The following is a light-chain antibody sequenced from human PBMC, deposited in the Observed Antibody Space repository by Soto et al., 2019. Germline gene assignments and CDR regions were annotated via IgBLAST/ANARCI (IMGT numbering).Light chain of an antibody. Sequence: EIVLMQSPGTLSLSPGERATPSCRASQTLRRTYIAWYQQKPGQAPRVLIYGASKRATGIPDRFSGSGSGTDFSLTISRLEPEDFVVHYPPKSALAPYTSGQRT. CDR3: PKSALAPYT. J-gene: IGKJ2*01. CDR1: QTLRRTY. CDR2: GAS. V-gene: IGKV3-20*01.